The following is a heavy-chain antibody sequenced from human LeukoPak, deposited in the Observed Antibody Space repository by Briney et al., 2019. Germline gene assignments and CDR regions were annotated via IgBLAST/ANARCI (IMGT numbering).Heavy chain of an antibody. CDR3: ARSTATIFADY. CDR1: GYSITTYA. J-gene: IGHJ4*02. Sequence: ASVKVSCKASGYSITTYAIQWVRQAPGQRLEWMGCINAGHANTKYSQKFQGRVTITRDTSASTAYMELSSLRSEDTAVYYCARSTATIFADYWGQGTLVTVSS. CDR2: INAGHANT. D-gene: IGHD3-3*01. V-gene: IGHV1-3*01.